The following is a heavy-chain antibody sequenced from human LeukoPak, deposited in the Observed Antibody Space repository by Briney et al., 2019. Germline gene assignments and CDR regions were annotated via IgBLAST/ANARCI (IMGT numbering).Heavy chain of an antibody. CDR2: IKEDGSEK. Sequence: GGSLRLSCAASGFMFSSYWMSWVRQAPGKGLEWVADIKEDGSEKSYVDSVKGRFTMSRDNAKNSLYLQMNSLRAEDTAVYYCARPVVAATTPDTFDIWGQGTMVTVSS. CDR1: GFMFSSYW. J-gene: IGHJ3*02. CDR3: ARPVVAATTPDTFDI. V-gene: IGHV3-7*01. D-gene: IGHD2-15*01.